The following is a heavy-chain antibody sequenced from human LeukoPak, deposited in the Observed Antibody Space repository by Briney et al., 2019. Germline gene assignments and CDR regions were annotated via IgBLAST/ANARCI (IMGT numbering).Heavy chain of an antibody. CDR3: ATRGIRAYY. D-gene: IGHD2-21*01. Sequence: GSVRVSCKASGYTFSSYGMSWVRQAPGKGLEWMGWISGYSGNTNYAEKLEGRVTMTRDTSTSTAYLELRSLRSAVTAVSFCATRGIRAYYWGQGPLLPLSS. CDR1: GYTFSSYG. CDR2: ISGYSGNT. V-gene: IGHV1-18*01. J-gene: IGHJ4*02.